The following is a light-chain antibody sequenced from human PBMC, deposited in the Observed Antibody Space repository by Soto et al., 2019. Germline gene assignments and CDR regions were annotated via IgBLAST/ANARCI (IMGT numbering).Light chain of an antibody. CDR3: SSYTSSSTPYV. CDR1: SSDVGGYNY. Sequence: QSALTQPASVSGSPGQSITISCTGTSSDVGGYNYVSWYQQHPGKAPKLMIYEVSNRPSGVSNSFSGSKSGNTASLTISGLQAEDEDDYYCSSYTSSSTPYVFGTGTKVTVL. CDR2: EVS. V-gene: IGLV2-14*01. J-gene: IGLJ1*01.